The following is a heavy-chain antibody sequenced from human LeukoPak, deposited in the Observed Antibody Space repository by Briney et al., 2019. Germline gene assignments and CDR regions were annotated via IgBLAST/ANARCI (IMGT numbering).Heavy chain of an antibody. D-gene: IGHD6-13*01. CDR3: ARAGGAAAGTRYYYYYYGMDV. V-gene: IGHV3-30-3*01. J-gene: IGHJ6*02. CDR1: GFTFSSYA. CDR2: ISYDGSNK. Sequence: PGRSLRLSCAASGFTFSSYAMHWVRQAPGKGLEWVAVISYDGSNKYCADSVKGRFTISRDNSKNTLYLQMNSLRAEDTAVYYCARAGGAAAGTRYYYYYYGMDVWGQGTTVTVSS.